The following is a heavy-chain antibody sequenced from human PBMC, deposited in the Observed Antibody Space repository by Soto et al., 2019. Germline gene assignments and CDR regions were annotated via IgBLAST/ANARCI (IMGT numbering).Heavy chain of an antibody. V-gene: IGHV1-69*13. Sequence: SGKVSCKASGGTFSSYAISWVRQAPGQGLEWMGGIIPIFGTANYAQKFQGRVTITADESTSTAYMELSSLRSEDTAVYYCASPIRPYYYDSSGPYGMDVWGQGTTVTVSS. D-gene: IGHD3-22*01. CDR2: IIPIFGTA. CDR3: ASPIRPYYYDSSGPYGMDV. J-gene: IGHJ6*02. CDR1: GGTFSSYA.